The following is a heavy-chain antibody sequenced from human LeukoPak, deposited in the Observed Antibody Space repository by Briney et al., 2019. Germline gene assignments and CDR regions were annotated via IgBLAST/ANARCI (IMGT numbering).Heavy chain of an antibody. J-gene: IGHJ5*02. V-gene: IGHV1-2*02. CDR3: ARGLWDDRPKYNWFDP. CDR2: IDPNSGAT. D-gene: IGHD3-16*01. Sequence: ASVKVSCKASGYSLSGYYMHWIRQAPGQGLEWMAWIDPNSGATNFAQRFQGRVSLTTDTAINTAYMELTRLRSDDTAVYYCARGLWDDRPKYNWFDPWGQGTLVTVSS. CDR1: GYSLSGYY.